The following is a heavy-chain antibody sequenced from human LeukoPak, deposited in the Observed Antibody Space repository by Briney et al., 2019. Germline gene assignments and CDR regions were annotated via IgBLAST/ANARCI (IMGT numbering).Heavy chain of an antibody. Sequence: SETLSLTCAVYGGSFSGYYWSWLRQPPGKGLEWIGEINHSGSTNYNPSLKSRVTISVDTSKNQFSLKLSSVTAADTAVYYCARGRQQQLVPHYYYYYGMDVWGQGTTVTVSS. V-gene: IGHV4-34*01. J-gene: IGHJ6*02. D-gene: IGHD6-13*01. CDR3: ARGRQQQLVPHYYYYYGMDV. CDR2: INHSGST. CDR1: GGSFSGYY.